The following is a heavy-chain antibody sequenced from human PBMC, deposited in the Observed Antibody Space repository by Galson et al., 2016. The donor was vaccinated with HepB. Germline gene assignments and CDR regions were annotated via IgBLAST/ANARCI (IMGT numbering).Heavy chain of an antibody. CDR2: ISYDGSNK. V-gene: IGHV3-30*18. D-gene: IGHD2-15*01. J-gene: IGHJ3*02. Sequence: SLRLSCAASEFSFSYYGMHWVRQAAGKGLEWVAVISYDGSNKYYADSVKGRFTISRDNSKNTLCLQMNSLRVEDTAVYYCVKDTGAVMVADSTDAFDIWGQGTMVTVSS. CDR1: EFSFSYYG. CDR3: VKDTGAVMVADSTDAFDI.